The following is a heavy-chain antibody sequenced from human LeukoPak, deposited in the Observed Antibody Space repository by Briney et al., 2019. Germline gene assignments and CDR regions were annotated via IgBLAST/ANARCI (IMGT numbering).Heavy chain of an antibody. CDR3: ARSPRFDP. CDR2: ISSSSSTI. Sequence: GGSLRLSCAASGFTFSSYSMNWVRQAPGKGLEWVSYISSSSSTIYYADSVKGRFTISRDNSKNTLYPQMNSLRAEDTAVYYCARSPRFDPWGQGTLVTVSS. CDR1: GFTFSSYS. J-gene: IGHJ5*02. V-gene: IGHV3-48*01.